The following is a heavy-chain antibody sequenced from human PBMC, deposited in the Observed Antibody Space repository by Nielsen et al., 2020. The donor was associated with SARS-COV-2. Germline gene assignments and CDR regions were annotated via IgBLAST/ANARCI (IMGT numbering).Heavy chain of an antibody. CDR3: ARVCGVIAARSYNWFDP. CDR1: GGSFSGYY. D-gene: IGHD6-6*01. CDR2: INHSGST. Sequence: SETLSLTCAVYGGSFSGYYWSWIRQPPGKGLEWIGEINHSGSTNYNPSLKSRVTISVDTSKNQFSLKLSSVTAADTAVYCCARVCGVIAARSYNWFDPWGQGTLVTVSS. V-gene: IGHV4-34*01. J-gene: IGHJ5*02.